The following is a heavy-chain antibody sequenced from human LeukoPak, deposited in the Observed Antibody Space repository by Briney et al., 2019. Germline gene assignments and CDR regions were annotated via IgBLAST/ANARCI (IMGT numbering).Heavy chain of an antibody. J-gene: IGHJ6*02. CDR1: GGSISSYY. CDR2: IYYSGST. CDR3: ARDASQLGYYYYGMDV. D-gene: IGHD1-1*01. Sequence: NPSETLSLTCTVSGGSISSYYWSWIRQPPGKGLEWIGYIYYSGSTNHNPSLKSRVTISVDTSKNQFSLKLSSVTAAVTAVYYCARDASQLGYYYYGMDVWGQGTTVTVSS. V-gene: IGHV4-59*01.